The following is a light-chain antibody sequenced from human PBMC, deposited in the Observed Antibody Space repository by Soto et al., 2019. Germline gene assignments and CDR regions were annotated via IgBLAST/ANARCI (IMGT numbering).Light chain of an antibody. CDR1: QSLSSGY. CDR2: AAS. V-gene: IGKV3-20*01. J-gene: IGKJ5*01. CDR3: QQYGSSPRIT. Sequence: EIVLTQSPGTLSLSPGERATLSCRASQSLSSGYLAWYQQKPGQAPRILIYAASSRATGIPDRFSGSGSGTDFTLTISRLEPEDFAVYYCQQYGSSPRITFGQGTRLEIK.